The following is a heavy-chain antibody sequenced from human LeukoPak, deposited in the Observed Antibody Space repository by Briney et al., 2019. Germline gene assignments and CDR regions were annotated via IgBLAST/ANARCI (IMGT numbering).Heavy chain of an antibody. J-gene: IGHJ4*02. V-gene: IGHV3-30*18. CDR1: GFTFRNYG. CDR2: ISNDGRNK. D-gene: IGHD5-18*01. Sequence: GTSLRLSCATSGFTFRNYGVHWVRQAPGRGLEWVAVISNDGRNKYYADSVKGRFTISRDNSKNTLYLQMNSLRPEDTAVYYCAKVGYVEDTAKVGHYFDYWGQGTLVTVSS. CDR3: AKVGYVEDTAKVGHYFDY.